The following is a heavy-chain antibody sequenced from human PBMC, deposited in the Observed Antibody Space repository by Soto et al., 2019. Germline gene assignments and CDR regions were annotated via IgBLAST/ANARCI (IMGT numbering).Heavy chain of an antibody. D-gene: IGHD1-7*01. Sequence: KPSETLSLTCTVSGGSVSSGSYYWSWIRQPPGKGLEWIGYIYYSGSTNYNPSLKSRVTISVDTSKNQFSLKLSSVTAADTAVYYCALQRNWNYEMGAFDIWGQGTMVTVSS. CDR2: IYYSGST. V-gene: IGHV4-61*01. J-gene: IGHJ3*02. CDR1: GGSVSSGSYY. CDR3: ALQRNWNYEMGAFDI.